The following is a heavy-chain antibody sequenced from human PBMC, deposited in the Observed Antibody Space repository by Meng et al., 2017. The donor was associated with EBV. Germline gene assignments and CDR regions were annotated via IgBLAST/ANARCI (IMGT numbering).Heavy chain of an antibody. CDR3: VRELVGGTFDY. V-gene: IGHV1-46*01. Sequence: QGPRVQCGAEVKKPGASVKVSCKASAYNFTSYYLHWVRQAPGQGLEWMGIIIPAGGDTNYAQKFRGRFTMTRDTSTSTVYMDLSILTSEDTAVYYCVRELVGGTFDYWGQGTLVTVSS. CDR2: IIPAGGDT. CDR1: AYNFTSYY. D-gene: IGHD1/OR15-1a*01. J-gene: IGHJ4*02.